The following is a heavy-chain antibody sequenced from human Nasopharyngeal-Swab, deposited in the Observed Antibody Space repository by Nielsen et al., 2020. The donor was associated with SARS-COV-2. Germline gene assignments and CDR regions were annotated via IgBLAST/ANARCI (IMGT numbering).Heavy chain of an antibody. D-gene: IGHD3-22*01. CDR3: ARHRHRSSGNPHYFDY. Sequence: SETLSLPCTVSGGSISSSSYYWGWIRQPPGKGLEWIGSIYYSGSTYYNPSLKSRVTISVDTSKNQFSLKLSSVTAADTAVYYCARHRHRSSGNPHYFDYWGQGTLVTVSS. CDR2: IYYSGST. V-gene: IGHV4-39*01. CDR1: GGSISSSSYY. J-gene: IGHJ4*02.